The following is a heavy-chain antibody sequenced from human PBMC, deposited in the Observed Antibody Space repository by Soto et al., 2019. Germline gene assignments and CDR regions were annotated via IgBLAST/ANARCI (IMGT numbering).Heavy chain of an antibody. CDR3: TRRGSSGTPVDY. CDR1: DYSISSGYY. J-gene: IGHJ4*02. CDR2: IYHNGST. Sequence: SETLSLTCGVSDYSISSGYYWGWIRQPPGKGLEWIGNIYHNGSTHYNLALKSRVTISVDTSKNQFSLNLKSVTAADTAVYYCTRRGSSGTPVDYWGQGTLVTVSS. D-gene: IGHD1-26*01. V-gene: IGHV4-38-2*01.